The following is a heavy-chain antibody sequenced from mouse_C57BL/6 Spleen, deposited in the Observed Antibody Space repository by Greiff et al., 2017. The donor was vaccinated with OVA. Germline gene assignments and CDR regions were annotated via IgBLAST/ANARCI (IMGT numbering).Heavy chain of an antibody. D-gene: IGHD3-2*02. Sequence: VQLKQSGPVLARPGASVKMSCKTSGYTFTSYWMHWVKQRPGQGLEWIGAIYPGNSDTRYNQKFKGKAKLTAVTSASTAYMELSSLTNEDSAVYYCTRAAQATAWFAYWGQGTLVTVSA. CDR2: IYPGNSDT. CDR3: TRAAQATAWFAY. J-gene: IGHJ3*01. V-gene: IGHV1-5*01. CDR1: GYTFTSYW.